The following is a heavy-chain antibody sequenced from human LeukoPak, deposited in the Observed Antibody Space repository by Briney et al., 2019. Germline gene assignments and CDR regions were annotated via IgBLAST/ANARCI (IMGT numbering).Heavy chain of an antibody. V-gene: IGHV3-23*01. CDR3: AKQSYARSLGE. D-gene: IGHD2-8*01. CDR1: GFPFSDFS. J-gene: IGHJ4*02. Sequence: GGALRLSCATSGFPFSDFSMSWVRQAPGKGLEWISTTNSGGTSTYYAESVKGRFTISRDNSKNTLYLQMSSLRVEDTAVYYCAKQSYARSLGEGGPGTLVSVSS. CDR2: TNSGGTST.